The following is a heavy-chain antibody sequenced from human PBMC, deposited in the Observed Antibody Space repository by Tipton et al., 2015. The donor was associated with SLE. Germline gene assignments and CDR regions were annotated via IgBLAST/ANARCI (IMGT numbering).Heavy chain of an antibody. Sequence: LRLSCAVYGGSFSGYYWSWIRQPPGKGLEWIGEINHSGSTNYNPSLKSRVTISVDTSKNHFSLSLTSVTAADTAIYYCARDTYFGLDVWGQGTTVIVSS. CDR3: ARDTYFGLDV. V-gene: IGHV4-34*01. J-gene: IGHJ6*02. CDR2: INHSGST. D-gene: IGHD5-18*01. CDR1: GGSFSGYY.